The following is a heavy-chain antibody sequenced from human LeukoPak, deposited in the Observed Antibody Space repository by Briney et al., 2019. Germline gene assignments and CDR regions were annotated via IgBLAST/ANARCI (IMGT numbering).Heavy chain of an antibody. V-gene: IGHV3-30*03. CDR2: ISYDGSNK. D-gene: IGHD4-17*01. CDR1: GFTFSSYG. J-gene: IGHJ4*02. Sequence: GGSLRLSCVVSGFTFSSYGMHWVRQAPGKGLEWVAVISYDGSNKYYADSVKGRFTISRDNSKNTLYLQMNSLRAEDTAVYYCAREFIGDYGYFDYWGQGTLVTVSS. CDR3: AREFIGDYGYFDY.